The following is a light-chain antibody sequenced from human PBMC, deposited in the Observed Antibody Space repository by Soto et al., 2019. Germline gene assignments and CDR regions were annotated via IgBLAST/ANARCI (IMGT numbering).Light chain of an antibody. J-gene: IGKJ1*01. CDR1: QSVSSNY. CDR2: GAS. CDR3: QQCGSSPRT. Sequence: EIVLTQSPGTLSLSPGERATLSCRATQSVSSNYLAWYQQKPGQAPRPLIYGASSRATSIPDRFSGSGSRTDFLLTISRLDAEVFAVYYCQQCGSSPRTFGQGTKVEIK. V-gene: IGKV3-20*01.